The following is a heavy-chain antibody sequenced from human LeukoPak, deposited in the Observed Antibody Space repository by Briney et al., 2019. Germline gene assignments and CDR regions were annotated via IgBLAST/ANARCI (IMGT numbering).Heavy chain of an antibody. V-gene: IGHV1-3*01. J-gene: IGHJ4*02. D-gene: IGHD6-25*01. CDR1: GYTFTSYA. Sequence: PVASVKVSCKASGYTFTSYAMHWMRQAPGQRLEWMGWINAGNGNTKYSQKFQGRVTITRDTSASTAYMELSSLRSEDTAVYYCARVLSGYYFDYWGQGTLVTVSS. CDR2: INAGNGNT. CDR3: ARVLSGYYFDY.